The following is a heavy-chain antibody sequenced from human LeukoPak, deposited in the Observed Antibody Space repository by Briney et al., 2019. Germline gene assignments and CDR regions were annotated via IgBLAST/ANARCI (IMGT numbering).Heavy chain of an antibody. J-gene: IGHJ4*02. V-gene: IGHV3-66*01. CDR2: IYSGGST. Sequence: GGSLRLSCAASGFTFSSYWMSWVRQAPGKGLEWVSVIYSGGSTYYADSVKGRFTISRDNSKNTLYLQMNSLRAEDTAVYYCARDLIVGTTIRYYFDYWGQGTLVTVSS. CDR3: ARDLIVGTTIRYYFDY. CDR1: GFTFSSYW. D-gene: IGHD1-26*01.